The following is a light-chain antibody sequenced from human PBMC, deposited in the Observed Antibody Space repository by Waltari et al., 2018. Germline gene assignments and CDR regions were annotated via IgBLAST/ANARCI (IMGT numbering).Light chain of an antibody. V-gene: IGKV4-1*01. CDR1: QSVLYSSNNKNY. J-gene: IGKJ5*01. Sequence: DIVMTQSPDSLAVSLGERATINCQSSQSVLYSSNNKNYLAWYQQKPGQPPKLLIYWASTRESGVPDRFSGSGSGTDLTLTISSLQAEDVAVYYCQQYYSIPITFGQGTRLEIK. CDR3: QQYYSIPIT. CDR2: WAS.